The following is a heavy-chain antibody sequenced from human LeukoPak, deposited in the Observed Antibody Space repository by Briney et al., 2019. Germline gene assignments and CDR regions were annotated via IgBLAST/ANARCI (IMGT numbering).Heavy chain of an antibody. CDR1: GYTFTSYG. J-gene: IGHJ5*02. V-gene: IGHV1-18*01. D-gene: IGHD2-15*01. CDR3: ARELPHYCSGGSCSNWFDP. CDR2: ISAYNGNT. Sequence: GASVKVSCKASGYTFTSYGISWVRQAPGQGLEWMGLISAYNGNTNYAQKLQGRVTMTTDTSTSTAYMELRSLRSDDTAVYYSARELPHYCSGGSCSNWFDPWGQGTLVTVSS.